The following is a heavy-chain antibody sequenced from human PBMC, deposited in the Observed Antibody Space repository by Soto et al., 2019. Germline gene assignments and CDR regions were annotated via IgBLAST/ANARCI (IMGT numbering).Heavy chain of an antibody. Sequence: QLQLQESGPGLVKPSETLSLTCTVSGGSISSSSYYWGWIRQPPGKGLEWIGSIYYSGSTYYHPSLKSRVTISVDTSKNQFSLKLSSVTAADTAVYYCARQLGYCSSTSCYAGWFDPWGQGTLVTVSS. CDR3: ARQLGYCSSTSCYAGWFDP. V-gene: IGHV4-39*01. J-gene: IGHJ5*02. CDR1: GGSISSSSYY. CDR2: IYYSGST. D-gene: IGHD2-2*01.